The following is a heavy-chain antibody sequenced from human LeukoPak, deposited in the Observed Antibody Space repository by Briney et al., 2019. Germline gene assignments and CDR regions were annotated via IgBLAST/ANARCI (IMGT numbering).Heavy chain of an antibody. CDR2: IYWDDDK. V-gene: IGHV2-5*02. CDR1: GFSLSTTGVG. D-gene: IGHD3-3*01. Sequence: QTLTPTCTFSGFSLSTTGVGVGWIRQPPGKALEWLALIYWDDDKRYSPSLKSRLTIIKDTSKNQVVLTMTNMDPVDTATYYCAHKGYDFWSGYYSGWFDPWGQGTLVTVSS. CDR3: AHKGYDFWSGYYSGWFDP. J-gene: IGHJ5*02.